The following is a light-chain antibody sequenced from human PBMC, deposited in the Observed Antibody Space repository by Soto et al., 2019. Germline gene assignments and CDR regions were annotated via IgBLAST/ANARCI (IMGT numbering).Light chain of an antibody. V-gene: IGLV2-8*01. CDR3: SSHAGIKNVV. CDR2: EVT. Sequence: QSALTQPPSASGSPGQSVTLSCPGTSSDVGGYNYVSWYQQHPGNAPRLMVYEVTKRPSGVPARFSGSKAGNTASLIVAGHHADEEAYYYCSSHAGIKNVVFGGGTKLTVL. CDR1: SSDVGGYNY. J-gene: IGLJ3*02.